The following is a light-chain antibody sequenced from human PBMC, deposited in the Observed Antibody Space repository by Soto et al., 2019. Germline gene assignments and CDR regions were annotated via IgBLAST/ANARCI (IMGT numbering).Light chain of an antibody. CDR3: GADHGSGSNFVV. CDR1: SGYSNYK. V-gene: IGLV9-49*01. Sequence: QSALTQPPSASASLGASVTLTCTLSSGYSNYKVDWYQQRPGKGPRFVMRVGTGGIVGSKGDGIPDRFSVLGSGLNRYLTIKNIKEEDESDYHCGADHGSGSNFVVFGGGTKLTVL. CDR2: VGTGGIVG. J-gene: IGLJ2*01.